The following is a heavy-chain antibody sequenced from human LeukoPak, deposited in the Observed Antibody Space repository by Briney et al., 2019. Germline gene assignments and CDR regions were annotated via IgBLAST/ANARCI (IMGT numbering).Heavy chain of an antibody. D-gene: IGHD6-19*01. CDR3: ARRSGIAVAGAFDY. CDR2: ISGSGDST. V-gene: IGHV3-23*01. Sequence: GGSLRLSCAASGFTFSNYAMRWVRQAPGKGLEWVSGISGSGDSTYYADSVKGRFTISRDNSKNTLYLQMNSLRAEDTAVYYCARRSGIAVAGAFDYWGQGTLVTVSA. CDR1: GFTFSNYA. J-gene: IGHJ4*02.